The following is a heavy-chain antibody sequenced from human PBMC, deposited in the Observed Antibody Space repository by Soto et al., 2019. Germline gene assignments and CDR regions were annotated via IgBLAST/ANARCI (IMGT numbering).Heavy chain of an antibody. J-gene: IGHJ4*02. CDR2: ISYDGSNK. D-gene: IGHD3-10*01. CDR3: ARAGGGSGSFPFDY. Sequence: QVQLVESGGGVVQPGRSLRLSCAASGFTFSSYAMHWVRQAPGKGLEWVAVISYDGSNKYYADSVKGRFTISRDNSKNTLYLQMNRLRAEDTAVYYCARAGGGSGSFPFDYWGQGTLVTVSS. CDR1: GFTFSSYA. V-gene: IGHV3-30-3*01.